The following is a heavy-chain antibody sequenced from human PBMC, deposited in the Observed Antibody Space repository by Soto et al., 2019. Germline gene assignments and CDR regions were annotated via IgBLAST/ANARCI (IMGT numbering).Heavy chain of an antibody. D-gene: IGHD3-10*01. V-gene: IGHV1-18*01. CDR2: ISGYNGNT. Sequence: QVQLMQSGGEVKKPGASVKVSCKASGYTFTSSGFSWVRQAPGQGLEWMGWISGYNGNTKYEQKFQDRVSMTTDTSTSTAYMELRSLRSDDTAVYYCARAGEVPYYYYGMDVWGQGTTVIVSS. CDR3: ARAGEVPYYYYGMDV. J-gene: IGHJ6*02. CDR1: GYTFTSSG.